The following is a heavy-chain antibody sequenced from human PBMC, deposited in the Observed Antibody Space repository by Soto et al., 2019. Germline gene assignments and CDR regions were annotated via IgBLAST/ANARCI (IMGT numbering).Heavy chain of an antibody. CDR2: IYPGDSDT. CDR1: GYSFTSYW. J-gene: IGHJ4*02. CDR3: ARPGYCTNGVCYPPDY. D-gene: IGHD2-8*01. Sequence: LGESLKISCKGSGYSFTSYWIGWVRQMPGKGLEWMGIIYPGDSDTRYSPSFQGQVTISADKSISTAYLQWSSLKASDTAMYYCARPGYCTNGVCYPPDYWGQGTLVTVSS. V-gene: IGHV5-51*01.